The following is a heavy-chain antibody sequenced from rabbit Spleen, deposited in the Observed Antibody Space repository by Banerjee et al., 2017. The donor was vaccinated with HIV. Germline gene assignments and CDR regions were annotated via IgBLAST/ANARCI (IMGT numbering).Heavy chain of an antibody. CDR3: ARDRDADYAGNGPYFHL. CDR2: IGVSTGNT. CDR1: GFDFSSNA. V-gene: IGHV1S45*01. Sequence: QEQLVESGGGLVQPEGSLTLTCKASGFDFSSNAMCWVRQAPGKGPEWIACIGVSTGNTYYASWAKGRFTISKTSSTTVTLQMTSLTAADTATYFCARDRDADYAGNGPYFHLWGPGTLVT. D-gene: IGHD4-2*01. J-gene: IGHJ4*01.